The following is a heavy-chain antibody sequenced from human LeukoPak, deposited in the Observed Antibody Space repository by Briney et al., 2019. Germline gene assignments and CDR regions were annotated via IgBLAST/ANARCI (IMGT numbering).Heavy chain of an antibody. CDR2: IRSKANTYAT. D-gene: IGHD3-3*01. J-gene: IGHJ5*02. Sequence: PGGSLRLSCAASGFIFSDSTIYWVRQASGKGLEWVGRIRSKANTYATAYAASVKGRFTVSRDDSKNTAFLQMNSLKTEDTAVYYRTYDFWTAPKSAETTFDPWGQGTLVTVPS. CDR3: TYDFWTAPKSAETTFDP. V-gene: IGHV3-73*01. CDR1: GFIFSDST.